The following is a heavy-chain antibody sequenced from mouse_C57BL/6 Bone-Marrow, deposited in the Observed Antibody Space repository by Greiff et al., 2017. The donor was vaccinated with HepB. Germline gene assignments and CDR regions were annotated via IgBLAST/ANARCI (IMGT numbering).Heavy chain of an antibody. J-gene: IGHJ1*03. Sequence: VQLQHSGPELVKPGASVKISCKASGYSFTDYNMNWVKQSNGKSLEWIGVINPNYGTTSYNQKFKGKATLTVDQSSSTAYMQLNSLTSEDSAVYYCEEGEITSATGFDVWGTGTTVTVSS. CDR2: INPNYGTT. D-gene: IGHD1-2*01. CDR1: GYSFTDYN. CDR3: EEGEITSATGFDV. V-gene: IGHV1-39*01.